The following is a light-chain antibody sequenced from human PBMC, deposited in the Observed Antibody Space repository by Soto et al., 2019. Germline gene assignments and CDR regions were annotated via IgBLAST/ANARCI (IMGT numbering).Light chain of an antibody. CDR1: QTVSNSY. Sequence: EIVLTQSPATLSLSPGERATLSCGASQTVSNSYLAWYQQKPGQAPRLLIYDASNRATGIPARFSGSGSGTDFTLTISSLEPEDIAVYYCQQRSNWRVTFGGGTKVDIK. CDR2: DAS. J-gene: IGKJ4*01. CDR3: QQRSNWRVT. V-gene: IGKV3-11*01.